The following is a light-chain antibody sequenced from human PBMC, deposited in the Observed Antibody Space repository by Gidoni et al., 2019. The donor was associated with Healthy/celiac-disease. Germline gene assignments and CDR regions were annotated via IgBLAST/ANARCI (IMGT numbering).Light chain of an antibody. Sequence: DIQMPQSPSSLSASVGDRVTITCRASQSISSYLNWYQQKPGKAPKLLIYAASSLQSGVPSRFSGSGSGTDFTLTISSLQPEDFATYYCQQSYSTRLHVGGGTKVEIK. CDR2: AAS. J-gene: IGKJ4*01. CDR1: QSISSY. V-gene: IGKV1-39*01. CDR3: QQSYSTRLH.